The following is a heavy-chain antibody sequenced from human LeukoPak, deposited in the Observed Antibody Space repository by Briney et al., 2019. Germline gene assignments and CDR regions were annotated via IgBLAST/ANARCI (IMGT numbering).Heavy chain of an antibody. CDR2: INPSGGST. D-gene: IGHD6-6*01. J-gene: IGHJ6*04. CDR3: ARGPLKWSSSSSVSGPLDEMVV. CDR1: GYTFTSYY. Sequence: ASVKVSCKASGYTFTSYYMHWVRQAPGQGLEWMGIINPSGGSTSYAQKFQGRVTMTRDMSTSTVYMELSSLRSEDTAVYYCARGPLKWSSSSSVSGPLDEMVVWGKGTTVTVSS. V-gene: IGHV1-46*01.